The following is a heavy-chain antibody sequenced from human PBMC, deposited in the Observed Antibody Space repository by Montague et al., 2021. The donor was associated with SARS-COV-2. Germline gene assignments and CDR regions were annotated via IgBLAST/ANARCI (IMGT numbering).Heavy chain of an antibody. D-gene: IGHD3-22*01. J-gene: IGHJ3*02. V-gene: IGHV4-59*02. CDR1: GASVTDYY. Sequence: SETLSLTCTVSGASVTDYYWSWIRQPPGKGLEWIAYKFYSGSTNYNPSLKGRGTISIDTSKNQVSLRLSSVTAADTAVYFCARTGDNTGYYSSAHLPFLMWGQGTMVTVSS. CDR2: KFYSGST. CDR3: ARTGDNTGYYSSAHLPFLM.